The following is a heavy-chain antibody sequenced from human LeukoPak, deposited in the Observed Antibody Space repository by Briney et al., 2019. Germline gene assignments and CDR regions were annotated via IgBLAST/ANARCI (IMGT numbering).Heavy chain of an antibody. D-gene: IGHD3-22*01. J-gene: IGHJ4*02. CDR2: IHTKTANP. CDR3: ARPDYDSLSY. V-gene: IGHV7-4-1*01. CDR1: GYYFTDYA. Sequence: ASVKVSCKASGYYFTDYAIHWVRQAPGQGLEWMGWIHTKTANPTYAQDFTGRVVFSLDTSVHTAFLQIGTLETGDTAFYYCARPDYDSLSYWGQGSLVTVSP.